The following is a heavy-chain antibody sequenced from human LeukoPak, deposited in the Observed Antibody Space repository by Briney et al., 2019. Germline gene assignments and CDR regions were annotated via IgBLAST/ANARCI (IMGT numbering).Heavy chain of an antibody. J-gene: IGHJ6*02. CDR1: GFTFTSSA. CDR2: IVVGSGNT. V-gene: IGHV1-58*01. D-gene: IGHD5-12*01. CDR3: ARGSNSGYDYNYYYGMDV. Sequence: SVKVSCKASGFTFTSSAVQWVRQARGQRLEWIGWIVVGSGNTNYAQKFQERVTITRDMSTSTAYMELSSLRSEDTAVYYCARGSNSGYDYNYYYGMDVWGQGTTVTVSS.